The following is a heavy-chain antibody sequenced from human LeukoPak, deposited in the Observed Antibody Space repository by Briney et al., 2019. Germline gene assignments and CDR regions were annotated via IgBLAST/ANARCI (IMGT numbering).Heavy chain of an antibody. CDR1: GFTFSSYG. CDR3: AKHLAYYHYGMDV. V-gene: IGHV3-30*18. CDR2: ISYDGSNK. J-gene: IGHJ6*02. Sequence: GGSLRLSCAASGFTFSSYGMPWVRQAPGKGLEWVAVISYDGSNKYYADSVKGRFTISRDNSKNTLYLQINSLRAEDTAIYYCAKHLAYYHYGMDVWGQGTTVTVSS.